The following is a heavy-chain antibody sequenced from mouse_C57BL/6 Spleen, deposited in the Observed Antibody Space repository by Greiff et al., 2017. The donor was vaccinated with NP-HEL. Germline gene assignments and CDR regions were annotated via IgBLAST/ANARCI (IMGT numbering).Heavy chain of an antibody. CDR3: ARHEITTVVATGEFDY. J-gene: IGHJ2*01. CDR1: GFTFSSYG. V-gene: IGHV5-6*01. D-gene: IGHD1-1*01. Sequence: EVQLVESGGDLVKPGGSLKLSCAASGFTFSSYGLSWVRQTPDKRLEWVATIISGGSYTYYPDSVKGRFTMSRDNAKNTLYLKMSRLKSEDTAMYYCARHEITTVVATGEFDYWGQGTTLTVSS. CDR2: IISGGSYT.